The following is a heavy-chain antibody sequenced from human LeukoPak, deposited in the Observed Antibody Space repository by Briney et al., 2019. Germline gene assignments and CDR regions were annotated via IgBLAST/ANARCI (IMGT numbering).Heavy chain of an antibody. CDR2: INPNSGGT. D-gene: IGHD3-9*01. Sequence: ASVKVSCKASGYTFTGYYMHWVRQAPGQGLEWMGWINPNSGGTNYAQKFQGRVTMTGDTSISTAYMELSRLRSDDTAVYYCARGSFDWSARRFDYWGQGTLVTVSS. CDR3: ARGSFDWSARRFDY. J-gene: IGHJ4*02. V-gene: IGHV1-2*02. CDR1: GYTFTGYY.